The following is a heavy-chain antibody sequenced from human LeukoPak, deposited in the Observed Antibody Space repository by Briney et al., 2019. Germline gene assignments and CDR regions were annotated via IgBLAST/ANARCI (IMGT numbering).Heavy chain of an antibody. D-gene: IGHD3-22*01. V-gene: IGHV4-59*01. CDR1: GGFISSYY. J-gene: IGHJ5*02. CDR2: IYYSGST. CDR3: ARGVSSGLNWFDP. Sequence: PSETLSLTCTVSGGFISSYYWSWIRQPPGKGLEWIGYIYYSGSTNYNPSLKSRVTISLDTSKNQFSLKLSSVTAADTAVYYCARGVSSGLNWFDPWGQGTLVTVSS.